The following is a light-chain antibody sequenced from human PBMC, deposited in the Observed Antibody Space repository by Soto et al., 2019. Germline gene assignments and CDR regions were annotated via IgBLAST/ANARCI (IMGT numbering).Light chain of an antibody. Sequence: QSVLTQPASVSGSPGQSITISCTGTSSDVGTSNLVSWYQQCPGKTPKPMIYEGTKRPSGVSNRFSGSKSGNTASLTISGLQADDEADYYCCSYAGSTTHVIFGGGTKVTVL. J-gene: IGLJ2*01. CDR3: CSYAGSTTHVI. CDR2: EGT. V-gene: IGLV2-23*01. CDR1: SSDVGTSNL.